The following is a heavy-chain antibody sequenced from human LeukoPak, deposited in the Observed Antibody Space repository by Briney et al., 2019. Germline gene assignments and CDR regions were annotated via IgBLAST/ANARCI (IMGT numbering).Heavy chain of an antibody. D-gene: IGHD2-21*01. Sequence: ASVKVFCKASGYTFTSYCISGGRQAPGQGLEGMGWISAYNGNTNYAQKPQGRVTITTATSTSTAYMELRSLRSDDTAVYYCARDPPQMRLVIERYFQHWGQGTLVTVSS. CDR3: ARDPPQMRLVIERYFQH. CDR1: GYTFTSYC. CDR2: ISAYNGNT. V-gene: IGHV1-18*01. J-gene: IGHJ1*01.